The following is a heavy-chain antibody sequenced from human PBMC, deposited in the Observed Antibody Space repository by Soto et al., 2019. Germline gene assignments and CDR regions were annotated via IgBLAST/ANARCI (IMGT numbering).Heavy chain of an antibody. CDR3: ARDVGYHYDGSPSGQFDF. CDR1: GNSISTTNW. J-gene: IGHJ4*02. CDR2: IYHSGST. D-gene: IGHD3-22*01. Sequence: QVELQESGPGLVKPSGTLSLTCVVSGNSISTTNWWSWVRQSPGKGLEWIGEIYHSGSTNYNPSLKSRVTISVDKSKKQFSLKLSSVTAADTAVYYCARDVGYHYDGSPSGQFDFWGQGTLVNVSS. V-gene: IGHV4-4*02.